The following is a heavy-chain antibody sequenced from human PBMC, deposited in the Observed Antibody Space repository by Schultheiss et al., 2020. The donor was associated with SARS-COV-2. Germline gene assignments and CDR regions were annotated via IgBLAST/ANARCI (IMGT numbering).Heavy chain of an antibody. D-gene: IGHD3-3*01. CDR1: GFTFSSYG. J-gene: IGHJ4*02. V-gene: IGHV3-33*06. Sequence: GGSLRLSCAASGFTFSSYGMHWVRQAPGKGLEWGAVIWYDGSNKYYADSVKGRFTISRDNSKNTLYLQMNSLRAEDTAVYYCAKEGSQYYDFWSGYYPMDYWGQGTLVTVSS. CDR2: IWYDGSNK. CDR3: AKEGSQYYDFWSGYYPMDY.